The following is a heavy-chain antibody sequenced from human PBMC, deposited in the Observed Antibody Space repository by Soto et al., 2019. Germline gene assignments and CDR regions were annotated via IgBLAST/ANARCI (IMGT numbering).Heavy chain of an antibody. CDR2: INHSGST. J-gene: IGHJ4*02. CDR3: ARGRRRSWYYYDSSGYPTPYFDY. V-gene: IGHV4-34*01. Sequence: PSETLSLTCAVYGGSFSGYYWSWIRQPPGKGLEWIGEINHSGSTNYNPSLKSRVTISVDTSKNQFSLKLSSVTAADTAVYYCARGRRRSWYYYDSSGYPTPYFDYWGQGTLVTVSS. D-gene: IGHD3-22*01. CDR1: GGSFSGYY.